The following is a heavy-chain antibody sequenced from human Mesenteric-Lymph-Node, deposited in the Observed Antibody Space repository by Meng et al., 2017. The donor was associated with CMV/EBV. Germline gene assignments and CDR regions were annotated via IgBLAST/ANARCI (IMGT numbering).Heavy chain of an antibody. CDR1: GFNFSHCY. V-gene: IGHV3-11*06. J-gene: IGHJ4*02. Sequence: SCAASGFNFSHCYMSGIRQAPGKGLEWVSYNSSSSSYTNYADSVKGRFTISRDNAKNSLYLQMNSLRAEDTAVYYCARLRGSGSYYGYWGQGTLVTVSS. CDR3: ARLRGSGSYYGY. D-gene: IGHD1-26*01. CDR2: NSSSSSYT.